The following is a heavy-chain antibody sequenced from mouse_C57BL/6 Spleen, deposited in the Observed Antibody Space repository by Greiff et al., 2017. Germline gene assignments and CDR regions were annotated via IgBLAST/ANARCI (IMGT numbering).Heavy chain of an antibody. Sequence: QVQLQQSGAELVRPGASVTLSCKASGYTFTDYEMHWVKQTPVHGLEWIGAIDPETGGTAYNQKFKGKAILTADKSSSTAYMELRSLTSEDSAVYYCAAYYGSSYEGDWGKGTTLTVSS. CDR1: GYTFTDYE. V-gene: IGHV1-15*01. CDR3: AAYYGSSYEGD. D-gene: IGHD1-1*01. CDR2: IDPETGGT. J-gene: IGHJ2*01.